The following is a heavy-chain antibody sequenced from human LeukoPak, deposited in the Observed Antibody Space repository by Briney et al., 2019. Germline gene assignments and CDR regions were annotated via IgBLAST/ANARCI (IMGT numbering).Heavy chain of an antibody. CDR3: ARDEQQNLYYYYGMDV. Sequence: PGASLRLSCPAPEFTFSSSYMSWIGQAQGKGLHWVSSFSSSSSYTNYADSVKGRFTISRDNAKNSLYLQMNSLRAEDTAVYYCARDEQQNLYYYYGMDVWGQGTTVTVSS. CDR1: EFTFSSSY. J-gene: IGHJ6*02. V-gene: IGHV3-11*05. CDR2: FSSSSSYT. D-gene: IGHD1/OR15-1a*01.